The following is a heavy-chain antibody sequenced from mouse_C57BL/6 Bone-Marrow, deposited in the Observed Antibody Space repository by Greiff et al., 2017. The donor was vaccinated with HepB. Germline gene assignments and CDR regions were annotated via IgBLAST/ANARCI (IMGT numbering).Heavy chain of an antibody. CDR2: IDPSDSYT. D-gene: IGHD1-1*02. J-gene: IGHJ2*01. CDR1: GYTFTSYW. V-gene: IGHV1-50*01. Sequence: QVQLQQPGAELVKPGASVKLSCKASGYTFTSYWMQWVKQRPGQGLEWIGEIDPSDSYTNYNQKLKGKATLTLDTSSSKAYMQLSSLTSEDSAVYYWARSWYYFDYWGQGTTLTVSS. CDR3: ARSWYYFDY.